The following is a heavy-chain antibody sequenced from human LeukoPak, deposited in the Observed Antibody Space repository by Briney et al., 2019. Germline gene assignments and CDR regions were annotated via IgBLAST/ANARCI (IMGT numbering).Heavy chain of an antibody. D-gene: IGHD3-22*01. J-gene: IGHJ4*02. CDR2: VFATGPT. CDR1: GASISSPSYW. V-gene: IGHV4-61*02. Sequence: SETLSLTCSVSGASISSPSYWWSSIRQPAGKGLEWIGRVFATGPTYHNPSLRGRVTMLIDKSKNHVSLSLTSVTAEDTAVYFCARSNYYDSHSFDYWGQGSLVTVSS. CDR3: ARSNYYDSHSFDY.